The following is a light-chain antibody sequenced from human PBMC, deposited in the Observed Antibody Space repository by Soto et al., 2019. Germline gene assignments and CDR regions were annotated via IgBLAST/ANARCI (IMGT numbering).Light chain of an antibody. CDR3: QQRNNTPLT. CDR1: QSIRSY. CDR2: DAS. V-gene: IGKV3-11*01. J-gene: IGKJ4*01. Sequence: EIVLTQSPATLSSSLGERVTITCRASQSIRSYLTWYQQKPGQAPRLLIYDASNMATGIPSRFSGSGSGTDFTLTISSLQPEDFAVYYCQQRNNTPLTFGAGTKVEIK.